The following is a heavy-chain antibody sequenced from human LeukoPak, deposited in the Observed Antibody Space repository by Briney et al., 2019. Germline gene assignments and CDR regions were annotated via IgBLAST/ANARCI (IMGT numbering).Heavy chain of an antibody. D-gene: IGHD3-9*01. V-gene: IGHV4-61*02. CDR2: IYTSGST. Sequence: TSETLSLTCTVSGGSISSGSYYWSWIRQPAGKGLEWIGRIYTSGSTNYNPSLKSRVTISVDTSKNQFSLKLSSVTAADTAVYYCARQARRYYDILTGYINWGQGTLVTVSS. CDR1: GGSISSGSYY. J-gene: IGHJ4*02. CDR3: ARQARRYYDILTGYIN.